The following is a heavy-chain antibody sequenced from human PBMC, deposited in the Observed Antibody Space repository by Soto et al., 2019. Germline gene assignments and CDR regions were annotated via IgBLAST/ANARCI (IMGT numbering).Heavy chain of an antibody. CDR3: AAENPLYYEILTGYPPDAFDI. Sequence: SVKVSCKASGFTFTSSAVQWVRQARGQRLEWIGWIVVGSGNTNYAQKFQERVTITRDMSTSTAYMELSSLRSEDTAVYYCAAENPLYYEILTGYPPDAFDIWGQGTMVTVSS. CDR1: GFTFTSSA. J-gene: IGHJ3*02. D-gene: IGHD3-9*01. V-gene: IGHV1-58*01. CDR2: IVVGSGNT.